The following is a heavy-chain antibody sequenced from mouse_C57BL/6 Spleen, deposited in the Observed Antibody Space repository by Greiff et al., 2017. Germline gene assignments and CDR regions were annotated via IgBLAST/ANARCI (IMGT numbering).Heavy chain of an antibody. D-gene: IGHD1-1*01. CDR3: ARKSSYVGAMDY. CDR2: ISSGSSTI. CDR1: GFTFSDYG. V-gene: IGHV5-17*01. J-gene: IGHJ4*01. Sequence: EVKLVESGGGLVKPGGSLKLSCAASGFTFSDYGMHWVRQAPEKGLEWVAYISSGSSTIYYADTVKGRFTISRDNAKNTLFLQMTSLRSEDKAMYYCARKSSYVGAMDYWGQGTSVTVSS.